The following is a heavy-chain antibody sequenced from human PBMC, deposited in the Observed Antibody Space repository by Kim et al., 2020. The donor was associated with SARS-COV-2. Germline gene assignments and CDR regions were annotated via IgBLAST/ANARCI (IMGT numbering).Heavy chain of an antibody. J-gene: IGHJ4*02. CDR1: GGTFSSYA. CDR2: IIPIFGTA. Sequence: SVKVSCKASGGTFSSYAISWVRQAPGQGLEWMGGIIPIFGTANYAQKFQGRVTITADESTSTAYMELSSLRSEDTAVYYCARSASEDYYDSSGYYDYWGQGTLVTVSS. D-gene: IGHD3-22*01. V-gene: IGHV1-69*13. CDR3: ARSASEDYYDSSGYYDY.